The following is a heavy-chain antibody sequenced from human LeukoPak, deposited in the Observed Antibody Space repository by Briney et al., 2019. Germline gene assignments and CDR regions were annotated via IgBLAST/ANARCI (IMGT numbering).Heavy chain of an antibody. V-gene: IGHV4-31*03. CDR3: ARDTSTSQIGYSYGYTETSWNWFDP. J-gene: IGHJ5*02. CDR1: GGSISSGGYY. D-gene: IGHD5-18*01. CDR2: IYYSGST. Sequence: SETLSLTCTVSGGSISSGGYYWSWIRQHPGKGLEWIGYIYYSGSTYYNPSLKSRVTISVDTSKNQFSLKLSSVTAADTAVYYCARDTSTSQIGYSYGYTETSWNWFDPWGQGTLVTVSS.